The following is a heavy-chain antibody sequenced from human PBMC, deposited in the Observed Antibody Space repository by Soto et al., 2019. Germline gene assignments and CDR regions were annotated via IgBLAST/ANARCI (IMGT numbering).Heavy chain of an antibody. CDR1: GFTFNHYG. D-gene: IGHD2-2*01. Sequence: QVQLVESGGGVVQPGRSLRLSCAASGFTFNHYGMHWVRQAPGKGLEWVAIIWFDASAEYYADSVKGRFTISRDNSNNTLYLQMHSLRAEDTAVYYGARDWEACSSSSCGSYFYYYGVDVWGQGTTVTVSS. V-gene: IGHV3-33*01. J-gene: IGHJ6*02. CDR3: ARDWEACSSSSCGSYFYYYGVDV. CDR2: IWFDASAE.